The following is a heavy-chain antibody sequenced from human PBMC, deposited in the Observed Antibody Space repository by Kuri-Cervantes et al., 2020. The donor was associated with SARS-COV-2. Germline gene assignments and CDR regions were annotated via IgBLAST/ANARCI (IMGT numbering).Heavy chain of an antibody. D-gene: IGHD3-22*01. V-gene: IGHV1-3*01. Sequence: ASVKVSCKASGYTFTSYAMHWVRQAPGQRLEWMGWINAGNGNTKYSQKFQGRVTITRDTSASTAYMELSSLRSEDTAVYYCARESTMGLKTYYYDSSGYYPVYYGMDVWGQGTTVTV. CDR1: GYTFTSYA. J-gene: IGHJ6*01. CDR3: ARESTMGLKTYYYDSSGYYPVYYGMDV. CDR2: INAGNGNT.